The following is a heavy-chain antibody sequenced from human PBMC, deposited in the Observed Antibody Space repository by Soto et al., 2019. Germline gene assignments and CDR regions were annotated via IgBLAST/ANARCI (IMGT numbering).Heavy chain of an antibody. CDR1: GYTFTSYG. CDR3: AREDSGYDLYYYYYGMDV. CDR2: ISAYNGNT. Sequence: ASVKVSCKASGYTFTSYGISGVRQAPGQGLEWMGWISAYNGNTNYAQKLQGRVTMTTDTSTSTAYMELRSLRSDDTAVYYCAREDSGYDLYYYYYGMDVWGQGTTVTVSS. J-gene: IGHJ6*02. V-gene: IGHV1-18*01. D-gene: IGHD5-12*01.